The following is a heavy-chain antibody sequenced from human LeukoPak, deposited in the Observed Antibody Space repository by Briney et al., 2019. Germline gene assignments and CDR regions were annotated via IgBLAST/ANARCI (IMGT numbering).Heavy chain of an antibody. J-gene: IGHJ6*03. CDR1: GFTFSNYA. D-gene: IGHD6-19*01. Sequence: QPGGSLRLSCGASGFTFSNYAMSWVRQAPGKGLEWVSVISGSGGYTYYADSVKGRFTISRDDSKNTLHLQMNSLRAEDAAVYYCAKGGIAVAGTSYYYYMDVWGKGTTVTISS. V-gene: IGHV3-23*01. CDR3: AKGGIAVAGTSYYYYMDV. CDR2: ISGSGGYT.